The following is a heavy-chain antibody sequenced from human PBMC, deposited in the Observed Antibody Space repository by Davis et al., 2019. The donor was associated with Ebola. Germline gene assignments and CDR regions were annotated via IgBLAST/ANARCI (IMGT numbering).Heavy chain of an antibody. Sequence: ASVTVSCKASGYTFTGYYMHWVRQAPGQGLEWMGWINPNSGGTSYAQKFQGRVTMTRDTSISTAYMDLSRLRSDDTALYYCARVFGATYGMDVWGKGPRSPSPQ. V-gene: IGHV1-2*02. J-gene: IGHJ6*01. CDR3: ARVFGATYGMDV. D-gene: IGHD3-10*02. CDR1: GYTFTGYY. CDR2: INPNSGGT.